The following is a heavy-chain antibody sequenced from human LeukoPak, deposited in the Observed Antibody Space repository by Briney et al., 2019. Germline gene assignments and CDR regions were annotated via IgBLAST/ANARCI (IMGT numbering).Heavy chain of an antibody. D-gene: IGHD4-11*01. V-gene: IGHV1-2*02. Sequence: ASVKVSCNSSGYTFTGYYMHWVRQAPGQGLEWMGWINPNSGGTHYAQKFQGRVTMTRDTSINTAYMELSRLRSDDTAIYYCARGSSTVTSTIDWFDPWGQGALVAVSS. CDR1: GYTFTGYY. CDR3: ARGSSTVTSTIDWFDP. CDR2: INPNSGGT. J-gene: IGHJ5*02.